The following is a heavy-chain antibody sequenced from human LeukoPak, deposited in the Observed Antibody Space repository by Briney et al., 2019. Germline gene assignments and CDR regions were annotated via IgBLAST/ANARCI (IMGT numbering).Heavy chain of an antibody. CDR2: IWYYGSNK. Sequence: GRSLSLYCAASGFSFSSYGMHWVRQAPGKGLEWVAVIWYYGSNKYYADSVKGRFTISRDNSKKTLYLQMNSLRAEDTAVYYCARDSVWPDWGQGTVVTVSS. V-gene: IGHV3-33*01. D-gene: IGHD3-16*01. CDR1: GFSFSSYG. CDR3: ARDSVWPD. J-gene: IGHJ4*02.